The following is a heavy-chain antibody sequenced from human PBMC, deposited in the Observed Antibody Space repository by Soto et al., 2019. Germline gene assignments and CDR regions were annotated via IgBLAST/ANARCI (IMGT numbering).Heavy chain of an antibody. Sequence: EVQLVESGGGLVQPGRSLRLSCAASGFTFDDYAMHWVRQAPGKGLEWVSGISWNSGSIGYADSVKGRFTISRDNAKNSLYLQMNSLRAEDTALYYCAKGGAYYYYMDVWGKGTTVTVSS. J-gene: IGHJ6*03. V-gene: IGHV3-9*01. CDR1: GFTFDDYA. CDR3: AKGGAYYYYMDV. CDR2: ISWNSGSI.